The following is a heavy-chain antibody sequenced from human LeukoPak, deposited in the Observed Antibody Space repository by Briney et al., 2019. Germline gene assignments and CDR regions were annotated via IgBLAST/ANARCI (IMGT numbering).Heavy chain of an antibody. CDR1: GFTFSSYG. CDR3: AKDSTPGYSYGYDY. J-gene: IGHJ4*02. V-gene: IGHV3-23*01. Sequence: PGGSLRLSCAAPGFTFSSYGMSWVRQAPGKGLEWVSAISGSGGSSYYADSVKGRFTISRDNSKNTLYLQMNSLRAEDTAVYYCAKDSTPGYSYGYDYWGQGTLVTVSS. D-gene: IGHD5-18*01. CDR2: ISGSGGSS.